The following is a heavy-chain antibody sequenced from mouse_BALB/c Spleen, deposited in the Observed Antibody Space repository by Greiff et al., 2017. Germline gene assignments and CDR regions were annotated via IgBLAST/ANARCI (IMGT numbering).Heavy chain of an antibody. CDR2: IDPENGDT. CDR1: GFNIKDYY. CDR3: NALYGNSPMDY. J-gene: IGHJ4*01. D-gene: IGHD2-1*01. Sequence: EVKLMESGAELVRSGASVKLSCTASGFNIKDYYMHWVKQRPEQGLEWIGWIDPENGDTEYAPKFQGKATMTADTSSNTAYLQLSSLTSEDTAVYYCNALYGNSPMDYWGQGTSVTVSS. V-gene: IGHV14-4*02.